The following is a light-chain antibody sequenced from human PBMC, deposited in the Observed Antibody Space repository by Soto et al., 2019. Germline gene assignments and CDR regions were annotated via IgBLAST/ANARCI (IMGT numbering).Light chain of an antibody. CDR3: QQYTSTPWT. CDR1: QSVNNNY. Sequence: EIVLTQSPGTLSLSPGERATLSCRASQSVNNNYLAWYQQKPGHAPRLLIFATSSRATGIPDRFSGGGSGTDFTLTVSRLEPEDFAVYYCQQYTSTPWTFGQGT. J-gene: IGKJ1*01. V-gene: IGKV3-20*01. CDR2: ATS.